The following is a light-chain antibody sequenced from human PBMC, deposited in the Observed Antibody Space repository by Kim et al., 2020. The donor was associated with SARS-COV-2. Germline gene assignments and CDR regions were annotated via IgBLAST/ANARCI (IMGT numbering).Light chain of an antibody. CDR3: QQDYNLPPT. Sequence: EIVMTQSPATLSLSPGERATLSCRASQSVSSSYLSWYQQKPGQAPRLLIYGASTRATGIPARFSGSGSGKDFTLTISSLQPEDFAVYYCQQDYNLPPTFGQGTKVDIK. J-gene: IGKJ1*01. CDR2: GAS. V-gene: IGKV3D-7*01. CDR1: QSVSSSY.